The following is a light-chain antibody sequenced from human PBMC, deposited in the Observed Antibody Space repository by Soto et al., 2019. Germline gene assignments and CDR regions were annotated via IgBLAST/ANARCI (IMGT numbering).Light chain of an antibody. CDR1: QGLSSKY. CDR3: QQYDTFPRT. J-gene: IGKJ1*01. CDR2: GAS. Sequence: IFLTQASGTLSFSPGDRATPLCRASQGLSSKYLAREPQKSGQAPRLLIYGASNRATDLPDRFSGSGSGTEFALTITRLEPADFAVYFCQQYDTFPRTFGQGTKVEIQ. V-gene: IGKV3-20*01.